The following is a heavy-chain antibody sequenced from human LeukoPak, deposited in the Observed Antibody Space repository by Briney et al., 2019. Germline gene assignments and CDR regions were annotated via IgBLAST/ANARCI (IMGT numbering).Heavy chain of an antibody. Sequence: GESLRLSCAASGFTFSTYNMNWVRQAPGKGLEWVSSITSSSSYIYYADSVKGRFTISRDNAKNSLYLQMNSLRAEDTAVYYCVRGIYFDYWGQGTLVTVSS. CDR3: VRGIYFDY. D-gene: IGHD3-3*02. V-gene: IGHV3-21*01. CDR1: GFTFSTYN. J-gene: IGHJ4*02. CDR2: ITSSSSYI.